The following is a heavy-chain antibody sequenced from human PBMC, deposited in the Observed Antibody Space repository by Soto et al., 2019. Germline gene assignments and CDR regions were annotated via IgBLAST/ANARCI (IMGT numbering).Heavy chain of an antibody. J-gene: IGHJ6*02. CDR2: ISYDGSNK. Sequence: SCAASGFTFSSYAMHWVRQAPGKGLEWVAVISYDGSNKYYADSVKGRFTISRDNSKNTLYLQMNSLRAEDTAVYYCAREGPLDYDILTGYSPPYYYYGMDVWGQGTTVTVSS. D-gene: IGHD3-9*01. CDR3: AREGPLDYDILTGYSPPYYYYGMDV. V-gene: IGHV3-30-3*01. CDR1: GFTFSSYA.